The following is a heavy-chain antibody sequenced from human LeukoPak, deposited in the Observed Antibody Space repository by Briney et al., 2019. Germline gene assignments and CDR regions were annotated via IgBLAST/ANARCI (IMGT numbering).Heavy chain of an antibody. V-gene: IGHV4-34*01. D-gene: IGHD1-14*01. CDR2: INHSGST. CDR3: ARDHRGPLPWYFDL. J-gene: IGHJ2*01. Sequence: SETLSLTCAVYGGSFSGYYWSWIRQPPGKGLEWIGEINHSGSTNYNPSLKSRVTISVDTSKNQFSLKLSSVTAADTAVYYCARDHRGPLPWYFDLWGRGTLVTVSS. CDR1: GGSFSGYY.